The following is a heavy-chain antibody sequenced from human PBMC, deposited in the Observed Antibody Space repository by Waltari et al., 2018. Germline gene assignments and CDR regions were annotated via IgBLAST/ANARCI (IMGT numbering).Heavy chain of an antibody. CDR3: ARDRGRGLYLDS. CDR1: GDSVRTTYW. Sequence: QLQQSGPGLVKPSESLFLRCAVSGDSVRTTYWWSWVRQPPGKGLEWMGQIHGTGKTNYNPSLESRVTVSMDTSNNQFSLRVTSPTAADTAVYVCARDRGRGLYLDSWGQGTLVTVS. CDR2: IHGTGKT. D-gene: IGHD1-26*01. V-gene: IGHV4-4*02. J-gene: IGHJ4*02.